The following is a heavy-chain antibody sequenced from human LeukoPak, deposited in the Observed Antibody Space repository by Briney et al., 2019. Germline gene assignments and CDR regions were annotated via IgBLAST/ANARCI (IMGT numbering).Heavy chain of an antibody. Sequence: GGSLRLSCAASEFTFWMHWVRQAPGKGLVWVSQINGDGSSTSYADSVKGRYTISRDNAKNTLYLQMNSLRAEDTAVYYCGNLDWGQGTLVTVSS. V-gene: IGHV3-74*01. J-gene: IGHJ4*02. CDR3: GNLD. CDR2: INGDGSST. CDR1: EFTFW.